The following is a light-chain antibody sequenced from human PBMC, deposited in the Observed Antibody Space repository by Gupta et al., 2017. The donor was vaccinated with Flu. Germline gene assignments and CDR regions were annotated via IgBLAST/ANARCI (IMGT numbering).Light chain of an antibody. V-gene: IGLV2-8*01. CDR2: DVT. J-gene: IGLJ2*01. Sequence: SSDVGGYNYVSWYQQHPGKAPKLVIYDVTERPSGVPHRFSGSKSGNTASLTVSGLQADDEADYFCSSYAGDTNHVVFGGGTKLAVL. CDR3: SSYAGDTNHVV. CDR1: SSDVGGYNY.